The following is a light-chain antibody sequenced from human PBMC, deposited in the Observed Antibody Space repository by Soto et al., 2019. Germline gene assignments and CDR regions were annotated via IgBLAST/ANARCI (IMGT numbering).Light chain of an antibody. Sequence: DIQLPQSPSSLSASVGDRVTITCQASQDIADYLNWYQQKPGETPKLLISDASQLETGVPSRFSGSEFGTHFSFTISSLQPEDIATYYCQQHDSPPYNFGQGTKAEIK. V-gene: IGKV1-33*01. CDR2: DAS. CDR1: QDIADY. CDR3: QQHDSPPYN. J-gene: IGKJ2*01.